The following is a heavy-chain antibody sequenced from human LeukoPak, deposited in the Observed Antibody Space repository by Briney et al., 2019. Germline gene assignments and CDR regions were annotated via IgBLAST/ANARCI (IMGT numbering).Heavy chain of an antibody. V-gene: IGHV4-39*01. CDR3: ARQSVASMENY. CDR2: MSYSGST. D-gene: IGHD6-19*01. Sequence: KPSETLSLTCTVSGGSISSSSYYWVWIRQPPGKGLEWIGSMSYSGSTDYNPSLKSRVTISADTSKNQFSLKLSSVTAADTAVYYCARQSVASMENYWGQGTLVTVSS. J-gene: IGHJ4*02. CDR1: GGSISSSSYY.